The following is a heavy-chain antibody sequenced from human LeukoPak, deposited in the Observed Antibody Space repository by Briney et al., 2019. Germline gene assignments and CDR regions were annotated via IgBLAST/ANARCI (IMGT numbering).Heavy chain of an antibody. Sequence: PGGSLRLSCAASGFTFRSYTMNWVRQAPDKGLEWIACISTSRDPTTYADSVGGRFTISRDNAKNSLYLQMDSLRVDDTGVYYCARDRNVVNSPAPYYFDYWGQGTLVTVSS. D-gene: IGHD2-15*01. V-gene: IGHV3-48*01. CDR3: ARDRNVVNSPAPYYFDY. CDR2: ISTSRDPT. J-gene: IGHJ4*02. CDR1: GFTFRSYT.